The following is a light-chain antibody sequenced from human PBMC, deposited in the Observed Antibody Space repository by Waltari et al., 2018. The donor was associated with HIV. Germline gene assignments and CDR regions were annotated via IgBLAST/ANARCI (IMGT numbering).Light chain of an antibody. V-gene: IGLV2-14*01. CDR1: TSDIGGYNH. J-gene: IGLJ2*01. CDR3: SSYTSSSTVV. CDR2: EVS. Sequence: QSAPTQPASVSGSPGQSITISCTGTTSDIGGYNHVSWYQQHPDKAPKLVIYEVSNRPSGVSNRLSGSKSGNTASLTISGLQAEDEADYYCSSYTSSSTVVFGVGTKLTVL.